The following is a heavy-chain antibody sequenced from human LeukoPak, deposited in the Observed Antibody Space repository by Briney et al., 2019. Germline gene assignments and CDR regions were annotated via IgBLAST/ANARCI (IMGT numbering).Heavy chain of an antibody. D-gene: IGHD3-22*01. V-gene: IGHV1-69*01. Sequence: SVKVSCKASGGTFSSYAISWVRQAPGQGLEWMGGIIPIFGTANYAQKFQGRVTITADESTSTAYMELSSLRSEDTAVYYCARDSRDHYDSSGYYREYFQHWGQGTLVTVSS. CDR2: IIPIFGTA. CDR1: GGTFSSYA. CDR3: ARDSRDHYDSSGYYREYFQH. J-gene: IGHJ1*01.